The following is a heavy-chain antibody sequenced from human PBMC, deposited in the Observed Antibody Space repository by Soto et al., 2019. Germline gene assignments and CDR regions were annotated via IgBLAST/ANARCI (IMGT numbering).Heavy chain of an antibody. Sequence: QVQLVQSEVEVKKPGAPGRVSSKASGYTFTTYGITWLGQALGQGLEWMGWISAYNGNTNYAQKLQGRVTMTTDTSTSTAYMELRSLRSDDTAVYYCARGSGDTAMDAFDYWGQGTLVTVSS. D-gene: IGHD5-18*01. V-gene: IGHV1-18*04. CDR3: ARGSGDTAMDAFDY. J-gene: IGHJ4*02. CDR1: GYTFTTYG. CDR2: ISAYNGNT.